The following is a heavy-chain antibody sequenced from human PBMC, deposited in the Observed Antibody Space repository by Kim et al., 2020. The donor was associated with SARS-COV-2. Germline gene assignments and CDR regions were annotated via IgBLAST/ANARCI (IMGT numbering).Heavy chain of an antibody. V-gene: IGHV1-69*13. CDR3: ARDVLVLGIAVAGTGAEYGMDV. CDR2: IIPIFGTA. CDR1: GGTFSSYA. J-gene: IGHJ6*02. Sequence: SVKVSCKASGGTFSSYAISWVRQAPGQGLEWMGGIIPIFGTANYAQKFQGRVTITADESTSTAYMELSSLRSEDTAVYYCARDVLVLGIAVAGTGAEYGMDVWGQGTTVTVSS. D-gene: IGHD6-19*01.